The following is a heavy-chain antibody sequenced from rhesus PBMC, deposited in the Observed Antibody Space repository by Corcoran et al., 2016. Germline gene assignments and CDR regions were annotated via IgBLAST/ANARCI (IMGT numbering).Heavy chain of an antibody. Sequence: QVTLQESGPALVKPTQTLTLTCTFSVFSLSTSGIRVSWIRHPPGKALEWLARIDWDDDKYYSTSLKSRLTISKDTSKNQVVLTRTNMDPVDTATYYCARGTGYLGYFDYWGQGVLVTVSS. D-gene: IGHD3-3*01. CDR3: ARGTGYLGYFDY. J-gene: IGHJ4*01. V-gene: IGHV2S2*01. CDR2: IDWDDDK. CDR1: VFSLSTSGIR.